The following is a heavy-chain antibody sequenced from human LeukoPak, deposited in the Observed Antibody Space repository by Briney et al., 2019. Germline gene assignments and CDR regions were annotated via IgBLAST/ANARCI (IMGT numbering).Heavy chain of an antibody. D-gene: IGHD1-1*01. V-gene: IGHV3-23*01. CDR1: GFTFNIYT. CDR2: IRHIDGNT. CDR3: AKGQETESRLDS. Sequence: GGSLRLSCAASGFTFNIYTMYWVRQAPGKGLEWVSGIRHIDGNTYYADSVKGRFTISSDKSKNILFLQMNSLRAEDTALYYCAKGQETESRLDSWGQGTLVTVSS. J-gene: IGHJ4*02.